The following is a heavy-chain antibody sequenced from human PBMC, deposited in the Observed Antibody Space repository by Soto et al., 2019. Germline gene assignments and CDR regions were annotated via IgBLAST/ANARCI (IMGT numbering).Heavy chain of an antibody. D-gene: IGHD6-13*01. CDR1: GYTFTSYG. Sequence: ASVKVSCKASGYTFTSYGISWVRQAPGQGLEWVGWISAYNGNTNYAQKLQGRVTMTTDTSTSTAYMELRSLRSDDTAVYYCARGGSSWYPLTYYYYGMDVWGQGTTVTVSS. CDR2: ISAYNGNT. J-gene: IGHJ6*02. V-gene: IGHV1-18*04. CDR3: ARGGSSWYPLTYYYYGMDV.